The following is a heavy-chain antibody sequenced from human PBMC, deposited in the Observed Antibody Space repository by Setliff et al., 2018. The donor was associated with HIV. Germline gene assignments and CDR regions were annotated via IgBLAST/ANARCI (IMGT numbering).Heavy chain of an antibody. CDR3: AREVYRYDDGSESMDV. J-gene: IGHJ6*03. CDR2: ISGSSGYE. V-gene: IGHV3-21*06. CDR1: GFTFSGYN. Sequence: GGSLRLSCAASGFTFSGYNLNWVRQAPGKGLEWVSSISGSSGYEYYADSVKGRFTISRDSAKNSLYLQTSSLRAEDTAVYYCAREVYRYDDGSESMDVWGKGTTVTVLL. D-gene: IGHD5-18*01.